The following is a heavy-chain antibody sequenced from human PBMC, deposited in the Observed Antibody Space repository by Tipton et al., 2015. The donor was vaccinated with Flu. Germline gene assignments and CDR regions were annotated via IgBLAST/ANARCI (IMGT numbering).Heavy chain of an antibody. D-gene: IGHD3-10*01. Sequence: TLSLTCAVYGGSFSAYYWSWIRQPPGKGLEWVGEINHSGTTNYNPSLTSRVTVSADTSKKQFSLKLTSVTAADTAVYYCASSYWIRGVTQVDYWGQGTLVTVSS. CDR2: INHSGTT. V-gene: IGHV4-34*01. J-gene: IGHJ4*02. CDR3: ASSYWIRGVTQVDY. CDR1: GGSFSAYY.